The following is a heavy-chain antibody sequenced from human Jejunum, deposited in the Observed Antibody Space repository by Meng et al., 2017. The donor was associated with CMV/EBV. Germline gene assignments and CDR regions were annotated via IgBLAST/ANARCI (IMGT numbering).Heavy chain of an antibody. Sequence: SCSAAGFGVSSNYMNWVRQAPGKGLEWVSLTCSSGSTFYSGSVKGRFTISRDTSKNTLILQMSSLRADDTAVYFCARRCPYSSSCYDYWGQGTLVTVSS. CDR2: TCSSGST. V-gene: IGHV3-53*01. CDR3: ARRCPYSSSCYDY. J-gene: IGHJ4*02. D-gene: IGHD6-13*01. CDR1: GFGVSSNY.